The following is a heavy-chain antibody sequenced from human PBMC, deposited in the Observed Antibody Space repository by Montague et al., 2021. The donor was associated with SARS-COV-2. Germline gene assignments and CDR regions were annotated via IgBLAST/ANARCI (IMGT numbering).Heavy chain of an antibody. CDR2: IYYDGST. V-gene: IGHV4-39*01. CDR3: ERRVHPAFGSGAIDY. D-gene: IGHD3-3*01. J-gene: IGHJ4*02. CDR1: GDSIRSSSYY. Sequence: SETLSLTCTVAGDSIRSSSYYWGWIRQPPGRGLEWIGSIYYDGSTYYNPSFKSRLTISADTSKTQFSLKLSSVTAADAAVYSSERRVHPAFGSGAIDYWGQGTLVTVSS.